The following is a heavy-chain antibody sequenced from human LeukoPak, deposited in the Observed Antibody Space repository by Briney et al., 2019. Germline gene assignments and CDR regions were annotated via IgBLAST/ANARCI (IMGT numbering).Heavy chain of an antibody. J-gene: IGHJ4*02. V-gene: IGHV4-34*01. CDR3: ARDVAFDY. D-gene: IGHD5-12*01. Sequence: SESLSLTCDVYGGSFSGYYWSWIRQPPGKGLEWIGEINHSGSTNYNPSLKSRVTISVDTSKNQFSLKLSSVTAADTAVYYCARDVAFDYWGQGTLVTVSS. CDR2: INHSGST. CDR1: GGSFSGYY.